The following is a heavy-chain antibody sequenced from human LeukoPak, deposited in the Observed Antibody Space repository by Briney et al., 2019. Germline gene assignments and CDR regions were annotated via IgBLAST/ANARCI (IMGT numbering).Heavy chain of an antibody. J-gene: IGHJ4*02. Sequence: GGSLRLSCAASGFTVSSDYMSWVRQAPGKGLEWVSVIYSGGNTYYADSVKGRFTISRDSSKNTLCLQMNSLRAEDTAIYYCARGGGAFCGSDCHRNFDYWGQGTLVTVSS. CDR2: IYSGGNT. CDR3: ARGGGAFCGSDCHRNFDY. CDR1: GFTVSSDY. V-gene: IGHV3-53*01. D-gene: IGHD2-21*02.